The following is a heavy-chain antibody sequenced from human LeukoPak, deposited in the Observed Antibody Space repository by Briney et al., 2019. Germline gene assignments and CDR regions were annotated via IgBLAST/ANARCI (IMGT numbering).Heavy chain of an antibody. J-gene: IGHJ6*03. CDR3: AKSSSSSNYYYYYMDV. CDR2: ISYDGSNK. V-gene: IGHV3-30*18. CDR1: GFTFSSYG. D-gene: IGHD6-6*01. Sequence: GRSLRLSCAASGFTFSSYGMHWVRQAPGKGLEWVAVISYDGSNKYYADSVKGRFTISRDNSKNTLYLQMNSLRAEDTAVYYCAKSSSSSNYYYYYMDVWGKGTTVTVSS.